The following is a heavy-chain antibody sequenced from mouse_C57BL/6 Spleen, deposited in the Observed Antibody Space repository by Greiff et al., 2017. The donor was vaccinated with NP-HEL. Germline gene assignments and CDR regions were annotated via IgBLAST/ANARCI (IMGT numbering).Heavy chain of an antibody. CDR3: ARSLLQRAMDY. J-gene: IGHJ4*01. CDR1: GFTFSDYY. CDR2: ISNGGGST. D-gene: IGHD2-10*01. V-gene: IGHV5-12*01. Sequence: EVMLVESGGGLVQPGGSLKLSCAASGFTFSDYYMYWVRQTPEKRLEWVAYISNGGGSTYYPDTVKGRFTISRDNAKNTLYLQMSRLKSEDTAMYYCARSLLQRAMDYWGQGTSVTVSS.